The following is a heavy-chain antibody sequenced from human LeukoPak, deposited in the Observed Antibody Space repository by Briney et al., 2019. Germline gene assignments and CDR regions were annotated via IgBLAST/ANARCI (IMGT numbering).Heavy chain of an antibody. CDR3: ARVVTAPRWYEYYYYYYMDV. CDR2: IKQDGSEK. Sequence: GGSLRLSCAASGFTFSSYWMSWVRQAPGKGLEWVANIKQDGSEKYYVDSVKGRFTIPRDNAKNSLYLQMNSLRAEDTAVYYCARVVTAPRWYEYYYYYYMDVWGKGTTVTISS. V-gene: IGHV3-7*01. D-gene: IGHD6-13*01. CDR1: GFTFSSYW. J-gene: IGHJ6*03.